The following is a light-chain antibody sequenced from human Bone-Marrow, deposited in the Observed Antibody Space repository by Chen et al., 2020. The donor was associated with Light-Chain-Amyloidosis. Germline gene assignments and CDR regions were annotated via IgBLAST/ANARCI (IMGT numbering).Light chain of an antibody. CDR1: SSDVSGDTH. J-gene: IGLJ1*01. Sequence: QFPLPQPAAAAGSPGQSITIPCTGTSSDVSGDTHGSWYQQHPDKAPKLMIYEVTNRPSWVPDRFSGSKSDNTASLTISRLQTEDESDYFCSSYTITNTLVFGSGTRVTVL. V-gene: IGLV2-14*01. CDR2: EVT. CDR3: SSYTITNTLV.